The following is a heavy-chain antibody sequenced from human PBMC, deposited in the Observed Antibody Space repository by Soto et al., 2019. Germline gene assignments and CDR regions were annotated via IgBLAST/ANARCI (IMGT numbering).Heavy chain of an antibody. CDR1: GYTFTSYY. CDR2: INPSGGST. Sequence: GASVKVSCKASGYTFTSYYMHWVRQAPGQGLEWMGIINPSGGSTGYAQKFQGRVTMTRDTSTSTVYMELSSLRSEDTAVYYCAGPYCSGGSCYSDYYYGMDVWGQGTTVTVSS. D-gene: IGHD2-15*01. V-gene: IGHV1-46*01. J-gene: IGHJ6*02. CDR3: AGPYCSGGSCYSDYYYGMDV.